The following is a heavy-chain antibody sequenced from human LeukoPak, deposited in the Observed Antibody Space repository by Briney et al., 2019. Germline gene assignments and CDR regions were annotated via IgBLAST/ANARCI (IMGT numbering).Heavy chain of an antibody. J-gene: IGHJ4*02. D-gene: IGHD3-16*02. CDR1: GGTFSSYA. V-gene: IGHV1-2*02. CDR3: ARDSYDYVWGNYRETYYFDY. Sequence: ASVKVSCKASGGTFSSYAISWVRQAPGQGLEWMGWINPNSGGTNSAQNFQGRVTITRDTSISTAYMELSRLRSDDTAVYYCARDSYDYVWGNYRETYYFDYWGQGTLVTVSS. CDR2: INPNSGGT.